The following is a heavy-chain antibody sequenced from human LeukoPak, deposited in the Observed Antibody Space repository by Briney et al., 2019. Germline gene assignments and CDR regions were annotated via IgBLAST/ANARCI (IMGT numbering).Heavy chain of an antibody. V-gene: IGHV3-9*01. D-gene: IGHD3-10*02. CDR1: GFTFDDYA. Sequence: PGRSLRLSCAASGFTFDDYAMPWVPQAPGKGLEWVSGISWNSGSIGYADSVKGRFTISRDNAENSLYLQMNSLRAEDTALYYCAKAPGFGITMLFDYWGQGTLVTVSS. CDR2: ISWNSGSI. CDR3: AKAPGFGITMLFDY. J-gene: IGHJ4*02.